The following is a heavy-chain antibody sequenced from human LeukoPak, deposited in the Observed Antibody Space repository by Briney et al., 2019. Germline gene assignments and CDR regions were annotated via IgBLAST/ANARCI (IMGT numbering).Heavy chain of an antibody. V-gene: IGHV4-31*03. J-gene: IGHJ4*02. CDR2: IYYSGST. CDR1: GGYISSGGYY. CDR3: AANVEMATILFDY. Sequence: SETLSLTCTVSGGYISSGGYYWSWIRQHPGKGLEWIGYIYYSGSTYYNPSLKSRVTISVDTSKNQFSLKLSSVTAADTAVYYCAANVEMATILFDYWGQGTLVTVSS. D-gene: IGHD5-24*01.